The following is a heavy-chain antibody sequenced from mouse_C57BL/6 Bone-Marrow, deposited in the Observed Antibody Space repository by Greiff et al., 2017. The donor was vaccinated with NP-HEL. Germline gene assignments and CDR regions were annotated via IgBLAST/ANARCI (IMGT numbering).Heavy chain of an antibody. CDR3: AREDYGSRYVYFDV. CDR1: GYAFSSSW. V-gene: IGHV1-82*01. CDR2: IYPGDGDT. D-gene: IGHD1-1*01. Sequence: VQLQQSGPELVKPGASVKISCKASGYAFSSSWMNWVKQRPGKGLEWIGRIYPGDGDTNYNGKFKGKATLTADKSSSTAYMQLSSLTSEDSAVYFCAREDYGSRYVYFDVWGTGTTVTVSS. J-gene: IGHJ1*03.